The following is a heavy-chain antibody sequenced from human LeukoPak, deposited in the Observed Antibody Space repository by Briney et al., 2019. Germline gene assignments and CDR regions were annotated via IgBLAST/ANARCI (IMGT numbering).Heavy chain of an antibody. V-gene: IGHV1-2*02. J-gene: IGHJ5*02. Sequence: GASVKVSCKASGYTFTGYYLHWVRQAPGQGLEWVGWINPSSGGTNYAQKFQGRVTMTRDTSISTAYMELSRLRSDDTAVYYCARDFRAAMVSDWFDPWGQGTLVTVSS. CDR2: INPSSGGT. CDR1: GYTFTGYY. D-gene: IGHD5-18*01. CDR3: ARDFRAAMVSDWFDP.